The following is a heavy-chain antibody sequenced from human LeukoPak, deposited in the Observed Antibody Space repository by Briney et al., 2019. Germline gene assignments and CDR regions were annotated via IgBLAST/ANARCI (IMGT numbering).Heavy chain of an antibody. J-gene: IGHJ4*02. D-gene: IGHD1-1*01. Sequence: PGGSLRLSCAASGFTFDTYRMNWVRQAPGKGLEWVSSISASGSYIYYADSLKGRFIISRDNTKNSLFLQMNSLRAEDTAVYYCARDSPGTTASDYWGQGTLVTVSS. CDR2: ISASGSYI. CDR1: GFTFDTYR. V-gene: IGHV3-21*01. CDR3: ARDSPGTTASDY.